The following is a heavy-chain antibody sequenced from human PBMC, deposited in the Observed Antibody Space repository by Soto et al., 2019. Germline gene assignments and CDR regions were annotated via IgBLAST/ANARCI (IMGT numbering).Heavy chain of an antibody. CDR1: RGCSGRGGYL. J-gene: IGHJ4*02. D-gene: IGHD3-16*01. CDR2: IYCRGTT. CDR3: ARGLATYYDNMAPLDS. Sequence: PSGTVALGCTVSRGCSGRGGYLWAVFRLHTWKGVEWIGSIYCRGTTYDNPSLNRRGSTSADTSKNQFSLNLSSVTTADTAVYFCARGLATYYDNMAPLDSRGRGTLVTVS. V-gene: IGHV4-31*02.